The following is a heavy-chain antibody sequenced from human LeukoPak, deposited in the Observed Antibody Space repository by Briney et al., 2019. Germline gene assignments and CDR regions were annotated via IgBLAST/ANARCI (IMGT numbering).Heavy chain of an antibody. D-gene: IGHD6-6*01. CDR1: GFSFGSYG. V-gene: IGHV3-33*06. Sequence: PGGSLRLSRAASGFSFGSYGMHWVRQAPGKGLEWVAVIWYDGNNKYYADSVKGRFTISRDNSKNTLYLQTDSLTAEDTAVYYCAKGAIPARSGPTPYYFDSWGQGTLVTVSS. J-gene: IGHJ4*02. CDR3: AKGAIPARSGPTPYYFDS. CDR2: IWYDGNNK.